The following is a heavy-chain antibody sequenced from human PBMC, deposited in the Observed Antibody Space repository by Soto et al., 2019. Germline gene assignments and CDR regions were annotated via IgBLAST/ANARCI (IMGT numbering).Heavy chain of an antibody. D-gene: IGHD3-10*01. CDR2: IYYSGST. Sequence: QVQLQESGPGLVKPSETLSLTCTVSGGSISSYYWSCIRQPPGKGLEWIGYIYYSGSTNYNPSLKSRVTISVDTSKNQFSLKLSSVTAADTAVYYCARNYGLGAFDIWGQGTMVTVSS. V-gene: IGHV4-59*01. CDR3: ARNYGLGAFDI. J-gene: IGHJ3*02. CDR1: GGSISSYY.